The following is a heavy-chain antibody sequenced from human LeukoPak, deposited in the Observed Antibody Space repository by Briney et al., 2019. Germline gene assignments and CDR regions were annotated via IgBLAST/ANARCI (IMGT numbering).Heavy chain of an antibody. D-gene: IGHD3-22*01. CDR2: ISAYNGNT. J-gene: IGHJ4*02. Sequence: ASVTVSCTASGYTFTIYGISWVRQAPGQGLEWMGWISAYNGNTNYAQKLQGRVTMTTGTSTSTAYMELRSLRSDDTAVYYCARAVYYYDSSGYYYDYWGQGTLVTVSS. CDR1: GYTFTIYG. V-gene: IGHV1-18*01. CDR3: ARAVYYYDSSGYYYDY.